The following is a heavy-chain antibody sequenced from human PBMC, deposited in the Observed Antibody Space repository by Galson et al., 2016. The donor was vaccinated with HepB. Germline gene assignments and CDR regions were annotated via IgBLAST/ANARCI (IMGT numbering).Heavy chain of an antibody. V-gene: IGHV4-34*01. D-gene: IGHD4/OR15-4a*01. J-gene: IGHJ4*02. CDR3: VKEAYTYGALHDYFEY. CDR1: GGSFSGYY. Sequence: SETLSLTCAVFGGSFSGYYWSWIRQPPGKGLEWIGEIDHSGSTNYNPSLKSRVTISVDTSKNQFSLQLSSVTAADTAVYYCVKEAYTYGALHDYFEYWGQGTLVTVSS. CDR2: IDHSGST.